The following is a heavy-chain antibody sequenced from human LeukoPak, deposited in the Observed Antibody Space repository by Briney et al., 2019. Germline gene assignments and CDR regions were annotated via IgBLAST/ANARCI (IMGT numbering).Heavy chain of an antibody. CDR3: ARVHLYYYDSSGLDY. D-gene: IGHD3-22*01. CDR1: GFTFSSYA. Sequence: QSGGSLRLSCAASGFTFSSYAMHWVRQAPGKGLEWVAVISYDGSNKYYADSVKGRFTISRDNSENTLYLQMNSLRAEDTAVYYCARVHLYYYDSSGLDYWGQGTLVTVSS. V-gene: IGHV3-30-3*01. J-gene: IGHJ4*02. CDR2: ISYDGSNK.